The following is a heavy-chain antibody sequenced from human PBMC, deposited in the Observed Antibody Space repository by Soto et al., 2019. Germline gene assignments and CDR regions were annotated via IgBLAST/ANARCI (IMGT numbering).Heavy chain of an antibody. CDR3: AKGGRSGWSLDY. V-gene: IGHV3-9*01. CDR2: ISWNSGSI. J-gene: IGHJ4*02. D-gene: IGHD6-19*01. CDR1: GFTFDDYA. Sequence: EVQLVESGGGLVQPGRSLRLSCAASGFTFDDYAMHWVRQAPGKGLEWVSGISWNSGSIGYADSVKGRFTISRDNAKNSLYLQMNSLRAEDTALYYCAKGGRSGWSLDYWGQGTLVTVSS.